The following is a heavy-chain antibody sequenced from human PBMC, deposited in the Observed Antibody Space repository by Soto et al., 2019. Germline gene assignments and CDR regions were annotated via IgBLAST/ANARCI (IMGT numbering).Heavy chain of an antibody. Sequence: TLSLTCTVSGGSISSGGYYWSWIRQHPGKGLEWIGYIYYSGSTYYNPSLKSRVTISVDTSKNQFSLKLSSVTAADTAVYYCARGSGIAVAGNLPHWGQGTLVTVSS. J-gene: IGHJ4*02. CDR1: GGSISSGGYY. V-gene: IGHV4-31*03. D-gene: IGHD6-19*01. CDR3: ARGSGIAVAGNLPH. CDR2: IYYSGST.